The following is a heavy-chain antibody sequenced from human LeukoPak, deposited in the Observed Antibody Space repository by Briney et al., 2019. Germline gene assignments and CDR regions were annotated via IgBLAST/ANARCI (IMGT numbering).Heavy chain of an antibody. CDR3: ARLRIYYYYMDV. CDR1: GGSISSYY. Sequence: TSETLSLTCTVSGGSISSYYWSWIRQPPGKGLEWIGYIYTSGSTNYNPSLKSRVTISVDTSKNQFSLKLSSVTAADTAVYYRARLRIYYYYMDVWGKGTTVTVSS. J-gene: IGHJ6*03. CDR2: IYTSGST. V-gene: IGHV4-4*09.